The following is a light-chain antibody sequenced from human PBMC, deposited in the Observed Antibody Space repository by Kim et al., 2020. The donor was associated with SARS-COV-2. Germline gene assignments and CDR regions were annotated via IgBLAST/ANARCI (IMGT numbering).Light chain of an antibody. CDR3: QQRSNWPLT. CDR2: NAS. J-gene: IGKJ4*01. Sequence: EIVLTQSPATLSLSPGERATLSCRASQRVSSDLAWYQQRPGQPPRLLIYNASTRATGIPARFSGSGSGTDFTLTISSLEPEDIAVYYCQQRSNWPLTFGGGTKVDIK. V-gene: IGKV3-11*01. CDR1: QRVSSD.